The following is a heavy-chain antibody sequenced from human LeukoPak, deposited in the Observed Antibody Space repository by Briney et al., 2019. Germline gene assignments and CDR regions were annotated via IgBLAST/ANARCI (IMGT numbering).Heavy chain of an antibody. D-gene: IGHD2-2*01. CDR3: ARGGCSSTSLTIEAGLCWFDP. V-gene: IGHV1-18*01. J-gene: IGHJ5*02. CDR2: ISAYNGNT. CDR1: GYTFTSYG. Sequence: ASVKVSCKASGYTFTSYGINWVRQAPGQGLEWMGWISAYNGNTNYAQKLQGRVTMTTETSTSTAYMELRSLRSDDTAVYYCARGGCSSTSLTIEAGLCWFDPWGQGTLVTVSS.